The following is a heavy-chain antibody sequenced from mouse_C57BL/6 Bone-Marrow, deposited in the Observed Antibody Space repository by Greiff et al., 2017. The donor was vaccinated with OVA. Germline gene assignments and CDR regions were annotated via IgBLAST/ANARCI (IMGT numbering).Heavy chain of an antibody. CDR2: IYPRSGNT. CDR1: GYTFTSYG. CDR3: AKTDGSGHWYCDV. V-gene: IGHV1-81*01. Sequence: QVQLQQSGAELARPGDSVKLSCKASGYTFTSYGIRWVKQSTGQGLEWIGEIYPRSGNTYYNEKFKGQATLTADKSTSKAYMELRSLTSEDTAVYYCAKTDGSGHWYCDVWGTGTTVTVSS. D-gene: IGHD1-1*01. J-gene: IGHJ1*03.